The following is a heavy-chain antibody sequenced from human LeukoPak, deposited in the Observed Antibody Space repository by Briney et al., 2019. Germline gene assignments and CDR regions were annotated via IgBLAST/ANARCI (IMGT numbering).Heavy chain of an antibody. CDR1: GFTFSSYA. V-gene: IGHV3-23*01. D-gene: IGHD3-22*01. CDR2: NSGSGGSI. Sequence: GGSPRLSCAASGFTFSSYAMSWVRQAPGKGLEWVSGNSGSGGSIYYADSVKGRFTISRDNSKNTLYLQMSSLRVEDTAVYYCAKNSYLNYYDSSGYYYHAFDIWGRGTMVTVSS. CDR3: AKNSYLNYYDSSGYYYHAFDI. J-gene: IGHJ3*02.